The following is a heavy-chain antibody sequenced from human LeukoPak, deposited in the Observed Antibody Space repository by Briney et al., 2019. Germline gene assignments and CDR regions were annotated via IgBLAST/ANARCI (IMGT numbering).Heavy chain of an antibody. Sequence: PGGSLRLSCAGSGFSFSTRHMHWVRQAPGKGLVWVSHINSDGSWTSYVDSVKGRFTISKDNAKNTVYLQMNNLRAEDTAVYYCVSFYETYWGRGTLVTVSS. CDR3: VSFYETY. D-gene: IGHD2-2*01. V-gene: IGHV3-74*01. CDR2: INSDGSWT. J-gene: IGHJ4*02. CDR1: GFSFSTRH.